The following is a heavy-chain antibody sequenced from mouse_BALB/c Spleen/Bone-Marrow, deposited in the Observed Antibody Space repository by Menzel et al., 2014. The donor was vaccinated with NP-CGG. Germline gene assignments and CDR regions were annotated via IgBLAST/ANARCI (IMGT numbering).Heavy chain of an antibody. J-gene: IGHJ2*01. D-gene: IGHD1-1*01. CDR1: GFNIKDTY. V-gene: IGHV14-3*02. CDR2: IDPANGNT. CDR3: ANYYYGYYFDS. Sequence: EVQLQQSGAELVKPGASVKLSCTASGFNIKDTYMHWVKLRPEQGLEWIGRIDPANGNTKYDPKFQGKATITADTSSNTAYLQLSSLTSEDTAVYYCANYYYGYYFDSWGQGTTLTVSS.